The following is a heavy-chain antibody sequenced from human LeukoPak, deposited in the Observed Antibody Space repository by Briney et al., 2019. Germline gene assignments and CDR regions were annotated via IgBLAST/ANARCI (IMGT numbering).Heavy chain of an antibody. CDR3: ARVQLAGIAVAGTVPYFDY. CDR2: IKQDGSEK. CDR1: GFTFSSYW. J-gene: IGHJ4*02. Sequence: GGSLRLSCAASGFTFSSYWMSWVRQAPGKGLEWVANIKQDGSEKYYVDSVKGRFTISRDNAKNSLYLQMNSLRAEDTAVYYCARVQLAGIAVAGTVPYFDYWGQGTLVTVSS. V-gene: IGHV3-7*01. D-gene: IGHD6-19*01.